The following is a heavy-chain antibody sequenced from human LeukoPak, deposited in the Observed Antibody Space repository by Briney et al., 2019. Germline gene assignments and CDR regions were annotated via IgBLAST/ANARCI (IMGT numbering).Heavy chain of an antibody. CDR2: IKEDGSEK. D-gene: IGHD3-10*01. CDR1: GFTFSNHW. CDR3: ARTLLRSESFYNPSDY. V-gene: IGHV3-7*01. J-gene: IGHJ4*02. Sequence: PGGSLRLSCAASGFTFSNHWMSWVRQAPGRGLEWVASIKEDGSEKIYVDSVKGRFTISRDNARKSLDLQMNSLRVEDTAVYFCARTLLRSESFYNPSDYWGQGTPVTVSS.